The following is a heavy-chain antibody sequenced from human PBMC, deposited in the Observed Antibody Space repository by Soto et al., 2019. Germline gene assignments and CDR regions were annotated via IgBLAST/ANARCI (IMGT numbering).Heavy chain of an antibody. Sequence: GGSLRLSCAASGITISNYAMSWVRQAPGKRLEWVSGISGSGDSTYYAESVKGRFTISRDNSKNTVYLQMNSLGAEDTAVYYCASRNYYDTSGYYYWYYFDFWGQGALVTVSS. CDR3: ASRNYYDTSGYYYWYYFDF. V-gene: IGHV3-23*01. D-gene: IGHD3-22*01. CDR2: ISGSGDST. J-gene: IGHJ4*02. CDR1: GITISNYA.